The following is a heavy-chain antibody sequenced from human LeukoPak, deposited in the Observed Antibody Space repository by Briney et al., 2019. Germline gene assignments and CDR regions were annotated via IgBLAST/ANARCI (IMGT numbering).Heavy chain of an antibody. J-gene: IGHJ4*02. V-gene: IGHV3-74*01. CDR2: VNGDGTST. CDR3: VRSCSGGSCYGYKDY. D-gene: IGHD2-15*01. Sequence: GGSLRLSCATSGFTFSSYWMHWVRQVPGKGLVWVSRVNGDGTSTSYADSVQGRFTISRDNAKYTLYLYMNSLRGDDTAIYFCVRSCSGGSCYGYKDYWGQGTLVTVSS. CDR1: GFTFSSYW.